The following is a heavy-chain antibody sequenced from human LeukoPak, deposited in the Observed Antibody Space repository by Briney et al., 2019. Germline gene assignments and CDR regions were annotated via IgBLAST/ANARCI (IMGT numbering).Heavy chain of an antibody. D-gene: IGHD5-18*01. CDR2: IIPIFGTA. CDR1: GGTFSSYA. CDR3: ARDDRRGYSYGYYYYYYGMDV. V-gene: IGHV1-69*05. J-gene: IGHJ6*02. Sequence: GASVKVSCEASGGTFSSYAISWVRQAPGQGLEWMGGIIPIFGTANYAQKFQGRVTMTTDTSTSTAYMELRSLRSDDTAVYYCARDDRRGYSYGYYYYYYGMDVWGQGTTVTVSS.